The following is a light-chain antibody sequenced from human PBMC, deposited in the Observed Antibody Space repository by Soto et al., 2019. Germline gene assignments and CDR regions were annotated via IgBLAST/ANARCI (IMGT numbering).Light chain of an antibody. CDR1: QSITRS. V-gene: IGKV3-11*01. J-gene: IGKJ2*01. CDR2: DAS. CDR3: QHRSTWPPMFT. Sequence: IVLTQSPATLSLSPGDRATLSCRASQSITRSLAWYQQTPGQAPRLLIYDASDRPTDIPARFSGGGSGTDFTLTISSLEPEDFAFYYCQHRSTWPPMFTFGQGTKLQIK.